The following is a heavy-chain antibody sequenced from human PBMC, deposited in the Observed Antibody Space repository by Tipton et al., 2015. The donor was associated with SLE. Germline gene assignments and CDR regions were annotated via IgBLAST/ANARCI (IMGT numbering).Heavy chain of an antibody. CDR2: IYYSGST. CDR3: ASQRGYSYGVDY. D-gene: IGHD5-18*01. J-gene: IGHJ4*02. Sequence: TLSLTCTGSGGSISSYYWSWIRQPPGKGLEWIGYIYYSGSTNYNPSLKSRVTISVDTSKNQFSLKLSSVTAADTAVYYCASQRGYSYGVDYWGQGTLVTVSS. V-gene: IGHV4-59*07. CDR1: GGSISSYY.